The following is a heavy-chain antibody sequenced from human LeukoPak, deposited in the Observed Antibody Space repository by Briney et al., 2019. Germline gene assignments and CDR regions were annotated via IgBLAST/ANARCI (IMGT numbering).Heavy chain of an antibody. CDR1: GFTFSSYA. J-gene: IGHJ4*02. V-gene: IGHV3-74*01. D-gene: IGHD5-18*01. CDR3: ARGRYTYGSYFFDY. CDR2: IKSDGSSA. Sequence: PGGSLRLSCTASGFTFSSYAMAWVRQAPGKGLVWVSRIKSDGSSASYADSVKGRFTISRDTAKSTLYLQMNSLRAEDTAVYYCARGRYTYGSYFFDYWGQGTLVTVSS.